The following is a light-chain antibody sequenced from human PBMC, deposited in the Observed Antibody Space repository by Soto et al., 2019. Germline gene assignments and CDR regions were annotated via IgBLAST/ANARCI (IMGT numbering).Light chain of an antibody. CDR3: QSLDSSVSKVV. J-gene: IGLJ2*01. CDR2: GNN. CDR1: SSNIGAGYD. Sequence: QAVVTQPPSVSGAPGQRVTISCTGSSSNIGAGYDVHWYQQHPGTAPKLLISGNNNRPSGVPDRFSGSKSGTSASLAITGHQAEDEADYYCQSLDSSVSKVVFGGGTKLTVL. V-gene: IGLV1-40*01.